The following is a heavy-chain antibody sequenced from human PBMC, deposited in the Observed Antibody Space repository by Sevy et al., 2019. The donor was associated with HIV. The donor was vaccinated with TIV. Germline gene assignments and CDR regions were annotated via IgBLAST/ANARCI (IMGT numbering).Heavy chain of an antibody. CDR2: ISSGSSYI. D-gene: IGHD3-10*01. CDR1: GFTFSNYF. CDR3: ARRDLFGSLYYFDY. Sequence: GGSLRLSCAASGFTFSNYFINWVRQAPGKGLEWVSSISSGSSYIFYADSVKGRFTISRDNAKNSLYLHMNSLRAEDTAVYYCARRDLFGSLYYFDYWGPGTLVTVSS. V-gene: IGHV3-21*01. J-gene: IGHJ4*02.